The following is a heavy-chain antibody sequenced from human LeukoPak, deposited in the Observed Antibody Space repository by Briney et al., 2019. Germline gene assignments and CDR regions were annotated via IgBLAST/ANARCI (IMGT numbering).Heavy chain of an antibody. Sequence: SETLSLTCAVYGGSFSGYYWSWIRQPPGKGLEWIGYIYYSGSTYYNPSLKSRGTISVATSKNQFSLKLSSVTAADTAGYYCAREGYWRSTSCYGAWWFDPWGQGTLVTVSS. CDR1: GGSFSGYY. J-gene: IGHJ5*02. D-gene: IGHD2-2*01. CDR2: IYYSGST. CDR3: AREGYWRSTSCYGAWWFDP. V-gene: IGHV4-30-4*08.